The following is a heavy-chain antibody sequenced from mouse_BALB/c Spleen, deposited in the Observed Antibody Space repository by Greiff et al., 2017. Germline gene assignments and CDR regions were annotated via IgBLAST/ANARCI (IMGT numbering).Heavy chain of an antibody. D-gene: IGHD2-3*01. CDR3: ARSGDGYPYYAMDY. CDR1: GYAFSSSW. CDR2: IYPGDGDT. Sequence: QVQLQRSGPELVKPGASVKISCKASGYAFSSSWMNWVKQRPGQGLEWIGRIYPGDGDTNYNGKFKGKATLTADKSSSTAYMQLSSLTSVDSAVYFCARSGDGYPYYAMDYWGQGTSVTVSS. J-gene: IGHJ4*01. V-gene: IGHV1-82*01.